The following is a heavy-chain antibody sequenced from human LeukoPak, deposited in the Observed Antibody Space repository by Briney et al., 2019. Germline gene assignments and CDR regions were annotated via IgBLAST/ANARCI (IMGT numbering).Heavy chain of an antibody. Sequence: SETLSLTCTVSGGSISSSSYYWGWVRQPPGKGLEWIGSIYYSGSTYYNPSLKSRVTISVDTSKNQFSLKLSSVTAADTAVYYCARHLGSWYNYYFDYWGQGTLVTVSS. V-gene: IGHV4-39*01. CDR2: IYYSGST. J-gene: IGHJ4*02. D-gene: IGHD6-13*01. CDR3: ARHLGSWYNYYFDY. CDR1: GGSISSSSYY.